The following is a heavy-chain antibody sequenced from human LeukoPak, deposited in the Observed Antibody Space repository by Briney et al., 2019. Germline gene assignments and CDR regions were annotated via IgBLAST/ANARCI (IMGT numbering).Heavy chain of an antibody. J-gene: IGHJ4*02. D-gene: IGHD3-22*01. V-gene: IGHV3-21*01. CDR1: GFTFSSYG. Sequence: RAGGSLRLSCAASGFTFSSYGMHWVRQAPGKGLEWVSSISSSSSYIYYADSVKGRFTISRDNAKNSLYLQMNSLRAEDTAVYYCARDYYDSSGYYYFDYWGQGTLVTVSS. CDR3: ARDYYDSSGYYYFDY. CDR2: ISSSSSYI.